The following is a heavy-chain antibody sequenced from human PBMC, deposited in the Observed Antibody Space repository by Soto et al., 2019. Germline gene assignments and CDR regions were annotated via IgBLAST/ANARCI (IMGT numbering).Heavy chain of an antibody. CDR2: ISGSGGST. CDR3: AKGVTMIVVVTDY. Sequence: GGSLRLSCAASGFTFSSYAMSWVRQAPGKGLEWVSAISGSGGSTYYADSVKGRFTISRDNPKNTLYLQMNSLRAEDTAVYYCAKGVTMIVVVTDYWGQGTLVTVSS. CDR1: GFTFSSYA. V-gene: IGHV3-23*01. D-gene: IGHD3-22*01. J-gene: IGHJ4*02.